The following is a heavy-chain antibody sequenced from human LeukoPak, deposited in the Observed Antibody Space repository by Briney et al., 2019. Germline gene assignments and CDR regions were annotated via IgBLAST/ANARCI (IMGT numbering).Heavy chain of an antibody. CDR1: GFTFSNYG. CDR3: ARRAGAYSHPYDY. CDR2: IRYDGSNK. D-gene: IGHD4/OR15-4a*01. Sequence: GGSLRLSCAASGFTFSNYGMHWVRQAPGKGLEWVSFIRYDGSNKYYADSVKGRFTISRDNSKNTLYLQMNSLSAEDTAVYYCARRAGAYSHPYDYWGQGTLVTVSS. V-gene: IGHV3-30*02. J-gene: IGHJ4*02.